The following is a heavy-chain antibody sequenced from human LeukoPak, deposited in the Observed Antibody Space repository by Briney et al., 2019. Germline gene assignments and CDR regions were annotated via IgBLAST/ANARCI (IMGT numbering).Heavy chain of an antibody. J-gene: IGHJ5*02. V-gene: IGHV3-43*02. D-gene: IGHD3-22*01. Sequence: GGSLRLSCTASGFTFDDYVMHWVRQAPGKGLEWVSLISGDGSGTYYADSVKGRFTISRDNSKNSLFLRMSGLRAEDTALYYCATQNPPGSGYYDTYNWFDPWGQGTLVTVAS. CDR1: GFTFDDYV. CDR2: ISGDGSGT. CDR3: ATQNPPGSGYYDTYNWFDP.